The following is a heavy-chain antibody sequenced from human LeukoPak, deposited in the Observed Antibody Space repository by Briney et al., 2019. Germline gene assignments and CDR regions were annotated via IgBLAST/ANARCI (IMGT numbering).Heavy chain of an antibody. D-gene: IGHD4-11*01. CDR2: IYYSGST. V-gene: IGHV4-39*01. CDR3: AGSDYSSYYMDV. J-gene: IGHJ6*03. Sequence: SETLSLTRTLDARSITSRCYDSGWIRQPPGKGLEWIGSIYYSGSTYYNPSLKSRVTISVDTSKNQFSLKLSSVTAADSSFDYCAGSDYSSYYMDVWGKGTTVTVSS. CDR1: ARSITSRCYD.